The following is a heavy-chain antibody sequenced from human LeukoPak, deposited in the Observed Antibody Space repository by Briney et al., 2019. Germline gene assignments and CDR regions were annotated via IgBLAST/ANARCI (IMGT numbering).Heavy chain of an antibody. CDR1: GFTFSSYS. J-gene: IGHJ4*02. D-gene: IGHD3-10*01. CDR3: ASPQTAFGEATFDY. CDR2: ISSSSSYI. V-gene: IGHV3-21*01. Sequence: GGSLRLSCAASGFTFSSYSMNWVRQAPGKGLEWVSSISSSSSYIYYADSVKGRFTISRDNAKNSLYLQMSSLRAEDTAVYYCASPQTAFGEATFDYWGQGTLVTVSS.